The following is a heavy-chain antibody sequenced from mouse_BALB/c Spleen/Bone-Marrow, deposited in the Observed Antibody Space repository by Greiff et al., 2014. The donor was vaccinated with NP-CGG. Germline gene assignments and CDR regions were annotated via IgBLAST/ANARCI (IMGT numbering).Heavy chain of an antibody. CDR1: GYTFTSYV. CDR2: INPYNDGT. J-gene: IGHJ4*01. D-gene: IGHD2-10*02. Sequence: VQLKESGPELVKPGASVKMSCKASGYTFTSYVMHWVKQKPGQGLEWIGYINPYNDGTKYNKKFKGKATLTSDKSSSTAYMELSILTSEDSAVYYCARKVWYYAMDYWGQGTSVTVSS. CDR3: ARKVWYYAMDY. V-gene: IGHV1-14*01.